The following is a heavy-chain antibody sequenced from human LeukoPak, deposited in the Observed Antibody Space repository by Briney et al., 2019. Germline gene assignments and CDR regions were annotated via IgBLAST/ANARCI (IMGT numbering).Heavy chain of an antibody. J-gene: IGHJ4*02. Sequence: SVKVSCKASGGTFKNYAISWVRQAPGQGLEWMGGILPIFGTTNYAQKLQGRVTMTTDTSTSTAYMELRSLRSDDTAVYYCARLRVGYPYYFDYWGQGTLVTVSS. V-gene: IGHV1-69*05. CDR2: ILPIFGTT. CDR1: GGTFKNYA. D-gene: IGHD3-22*01. CDR3: ARLRVGYPYYFDY.